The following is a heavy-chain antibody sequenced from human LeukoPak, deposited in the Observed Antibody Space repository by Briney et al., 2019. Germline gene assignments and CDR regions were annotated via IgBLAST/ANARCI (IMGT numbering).Heavy chain of an antibody. V-gene: IGHV4-59*01. D-gene: IGHD3-16*01. J-gene: IGHJ3*02. CDR3: ARGKVITSAFDI. CDR1: GGSISSYY. CDR2: IYYSGST. Sequence: PSETLSLTCTVSGGSISSYYWSSIRQPPGKGLEWIGYIYYSGSTNYNPSLKSRVTISVDTSKNQFSLKLSSVTAADTAVYYCARGKVITSAFDIWGQGTMVTVSS.